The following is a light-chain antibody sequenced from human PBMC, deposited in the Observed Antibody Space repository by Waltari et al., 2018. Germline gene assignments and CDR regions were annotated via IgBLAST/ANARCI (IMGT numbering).Light chain of an antibody. CDR2: EGS. V-gene: IGLV2-23*01. Sequence: QSALTQPASVSGSPGQSITISCTGTSRDVGTYTLFSWYQQHPGKAPKLMIYEGSKRPSGVSNRFSGSKSGNTASLTISGLQAEDEADYYCCSYAGSHVVFGGGTKLTVL. CDR3: CSYAGSHVV. J-gene: IGLJ2*01. CDR1: SRDVGTYTL.